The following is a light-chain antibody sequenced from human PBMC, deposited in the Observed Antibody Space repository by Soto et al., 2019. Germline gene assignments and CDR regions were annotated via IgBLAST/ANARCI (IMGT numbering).Light chain of an antibody. CDR2: GTT. CDR3: QSYDSSLSGWV. J-gene: IGLJ3*02. V-gene: IGLV1-40*01. Sequence: QAVVTQPPSVSGAPGQRVTISCTGGSSNIGATYDVHWYQHLPGTAPKLLIFGTTNRPSGVPDRFSGSKSGTSASLAITGLQAEDEADYYCQSYDSSLSGWVFGGGTQLTVL. CDR1: SSNIGATYD.